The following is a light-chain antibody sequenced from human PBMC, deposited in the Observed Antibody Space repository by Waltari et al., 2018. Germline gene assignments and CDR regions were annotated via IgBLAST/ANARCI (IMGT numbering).Light chain of an antibody. CDR3: AAWDDSLSGPWV. V-gene: IGLV1-47*01. Sequence: QSVLTPPASASGTPGQGLTISCSGRRSTSGVTFVSWYPHLPGPAPQLLIHRTVQRPSGVPERFSGSKSGTSASLAISGLRSEDEADYYCAAWDDSLSGPWVFGGGTKVTVL. CDR1: RSTSGVTF. CDR2: RTV. J-gene: IGLJ3*02.